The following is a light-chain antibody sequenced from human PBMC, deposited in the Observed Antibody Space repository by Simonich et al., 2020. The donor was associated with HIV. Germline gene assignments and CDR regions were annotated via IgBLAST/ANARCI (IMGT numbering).Light chain of an antibody. CDR2: WAS. Sequence: DIVMTQSQDSLAVSLGERATINCKSSQSVLYSSNNKNYLAWYQQKPGQPPKLLMYWASTRESGVPDRFSGSGSGTDFTLTISSLQAEDVAVYFCQQCHTHPHTFGQGTKVEIK. J-gene: IGKJ2*01. CDR1: QSVLYSSNNKNY. V-gene: IGKV4-1*01. CDR3: QQCHTHPHT.